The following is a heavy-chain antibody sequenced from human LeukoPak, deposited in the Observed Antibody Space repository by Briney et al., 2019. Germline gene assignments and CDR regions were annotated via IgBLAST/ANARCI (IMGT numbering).Heavy chain of an antibody. Sequence: ASVKVSCKASGYTFTSYYMHWVRQAPGQGLEWMGWINPNSGGTNYAQKFQGRVTMTRDTSISTAYMELSRLRSDDTAVYYCARDFLPYGDTKYNDYWGQGTLVTVSS. CDR3: ARDFLPYGDTKYNDY. CDR2: INPNSGGT. D-gene: IGHD4-17*01. J-gene: IGHJ4*02. CDR1: GYTFTSYY. V-gene: IGHV1-2*02.